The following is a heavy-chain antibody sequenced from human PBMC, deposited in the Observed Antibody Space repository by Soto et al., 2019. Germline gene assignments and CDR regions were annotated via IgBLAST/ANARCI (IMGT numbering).Heavy chain of an antibody. D-gene: IGHD2-21*02. CDR2: ISAYNGNT. Sequence: QVQLVQSGSDVKRAGASVRVSCKASGYTFVSNGLSWVRQAPGQGLEWMGWISAYNGNTGYAEQFQDRVTLTTDTSTSTAYLELRSLRFDDTAIYYCARDRADFYDSCTAFADIWGPGTLVTVSP. CDR1: GYTFVSNG. J-gene: IGHJ4*02. CDR3: ARDRADFYDSCTAFADI. V-gene: IGHV1-18*04.